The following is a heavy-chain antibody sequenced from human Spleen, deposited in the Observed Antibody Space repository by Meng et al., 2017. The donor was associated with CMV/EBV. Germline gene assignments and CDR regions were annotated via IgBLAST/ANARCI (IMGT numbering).Heavy chain of an antibody. Sequence: GGSLRLSCAASGFSFSSYWMHWVRQAPGKGLEWVANIKQDGSETYYVDSVKGRFTISRDNAENSLYLQMNSLRGEDTAVYYCARAARRYYYGMDVWGQGTTVTVSS. CDR3: ARAARRYYYGMDV. CDR1: GFSFSSYW. J-gene: IGHJ6*02. V-gene: IGHV3-7*01. D-gene: IGHD6-6*01. CDR2: IKQDGSET.